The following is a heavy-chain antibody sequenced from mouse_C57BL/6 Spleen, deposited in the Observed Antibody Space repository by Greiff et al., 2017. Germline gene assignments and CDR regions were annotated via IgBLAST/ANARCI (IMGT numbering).Heavy chain of an antibody. V-gene: IGHV1-26*01. CDR2: INPNNGGT. D-gene: IGHD2-4*01. J-gene: IGHJ2*01. CDR1: GYTFTDYY. Sequence: EVQLQQSGPELVKPGASVKISCKASGYTFTDYYMNWVKQSHGKSLEWIGDINPNNGGTSYNQKFKGKATLTVDKSSSTAYMELRSLTSEDSAVYYGARRSDYAGSNYFDYWGQGTTLTVSS. CDR3: ARRSDYAGSNYFDY.